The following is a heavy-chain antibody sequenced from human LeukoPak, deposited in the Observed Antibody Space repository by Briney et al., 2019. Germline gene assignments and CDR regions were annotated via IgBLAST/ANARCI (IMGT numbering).Heavy chain of an antibody. CDR3: ARGHYDVLAASYKWTPDY. Sequence: GESLRLSCAASGFTFNTFNMNWVRQAPGKGLEWVSSITSGGDYIYYADSVKGRFTTSRDNAKNSLSLQLNSLRVEDTAVYYCARGHYDVLAASYKWTPDYWGQGTLVTVPS. V-gene: IGHV3-21*01. CDR1: GFTFNTFN. J-gene: IGHJ4*02. D-gene: IGHD3-9*01. CDR2: ITSGGDYI.